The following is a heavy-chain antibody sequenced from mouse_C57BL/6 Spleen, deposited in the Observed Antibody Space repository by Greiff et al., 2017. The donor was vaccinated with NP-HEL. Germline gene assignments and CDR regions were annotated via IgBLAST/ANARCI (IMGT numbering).Heavy chain of an antibody. D-gene: IGHD1-1*01. CDR1: GYTFTTYP. V-gene: IGHV1-47*01. CDR3: AIEYCVSRCSPDWYFDV. J-gene: IGHJ1*03. CDR2: FHPYNDDT. Sequence: QVQLQQSGAELVKPGASVKMSCKASGYTFTTYPIEWMQQNHGKSLEWIGNFHPYNDDTKYNEKFKGKATLTVAKSSSTVYLELSRLTSDDSAVYYCAIEYCVSRCSPDWYFDVWGTGTTVTVSA.